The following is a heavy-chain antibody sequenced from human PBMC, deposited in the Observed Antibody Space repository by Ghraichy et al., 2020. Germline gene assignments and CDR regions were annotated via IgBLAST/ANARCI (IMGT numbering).Heavy chain of an antibody. CDR2: IFYSGST. J-gene: IGHJ4*02. CDR1: GGSVINGSYF. V-gene: IGHV4-61*01. Sequence: SETLSPTCTVSGGSVINGSYFWTWIRQPPGKGLEWIGSIFYSGSTNYNPSLKSRVIISADTSKNQFSLKLTSVTAADTAVYYCARAVAGNVDYWGQGTLVTVSS. CDR3: ARAVAGNVDY. D-gene: IGHD6-19*01.